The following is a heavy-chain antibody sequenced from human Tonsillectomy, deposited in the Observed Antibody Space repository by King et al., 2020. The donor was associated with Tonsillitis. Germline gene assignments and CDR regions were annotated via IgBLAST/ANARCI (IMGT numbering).Heavy chain of an antibody. V-gene: IGHV3-74*01. CDR1: EITLNGYW. J-gene: IGHJ6*02. CDR2: IKSDGTRT. Sequence: VQLVESGGGLVQPGGSLRLSCAASEITLNGYWMYWVRQAPGRGLVWVSRIKSDGTRTTYADSVKGRFTISRDNAQNTLYLQMKNLRVDDTAVYYCARGVSAHTVYVDPMDVWGQXTTVTVTS. D-gene: IGHD2/OR15-2a*01. CDR3: ARGVSAHTVYVDPMDV.